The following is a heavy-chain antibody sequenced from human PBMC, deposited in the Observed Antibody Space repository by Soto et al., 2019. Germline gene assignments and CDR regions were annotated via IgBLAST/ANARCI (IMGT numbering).Heavy chain of an antibody. CDR2: IYYSGST. Sequence: SETLSLTCTVSGGSISSYYWGWLRQPPGKGLEWIGSIYYSGSTYYNPSLKSRVTISVDTSKNQFSLKLSSVTAADTAVYYCASPGIAADERWSDYHGMDVWGQGTTVTVSS. D-gene: IGHD6-13*01. CDR1: GGSISSYY. J-gene: IGHJ6*02. V-gene: IGHV4-39*01. CDR3: ASPGIAADERWSDYHGMDV.